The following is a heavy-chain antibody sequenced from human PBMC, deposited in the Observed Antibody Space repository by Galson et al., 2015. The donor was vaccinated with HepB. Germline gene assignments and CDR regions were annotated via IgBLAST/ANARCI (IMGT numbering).Heavy chain of an antibody. Sequence: SLRLSCAASGFTSSNAWMSWVRQAPGKGLEWVGRIKSKTDGGTTDYAAPLKGRFTISRDGSKNTLFLQMNSLKTEDTGVYYCTTPGYRNGWYNDYDMDVWGQGTTVTVSS. CDR1: GFTSSNAW. CDR3: TTPGYRNGWYNDYDMDV. V-gene: IGHV3-15*01. CDR2: IKSKTDGGTT. D-gene: IGHD6-19*01. J-gene: IGHJ6*02.